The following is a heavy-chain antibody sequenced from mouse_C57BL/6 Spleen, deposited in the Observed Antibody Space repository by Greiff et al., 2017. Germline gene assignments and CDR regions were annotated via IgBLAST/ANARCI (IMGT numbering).Heavy chain of an antibody. CDR2: IYPGSGST. CDR3: ASGDGYYNLYYFDY. CDR1: GYTFTSYW. J-gene: IGHJ2*01. D-gene: IGHD2-3*01. Sequence: VQLQQPGAELVKPGASVKMSCKASGYTFTSYWITWVKQRPGQGLEWIGDIYPGSGSTNYNEKFKSKATLTVDTSSSTAYMQLSSLTSEDSAVYYCASGDGYYNLYYFDYWGQGTTLTVSS. V-gene: IGHV1-55*01.